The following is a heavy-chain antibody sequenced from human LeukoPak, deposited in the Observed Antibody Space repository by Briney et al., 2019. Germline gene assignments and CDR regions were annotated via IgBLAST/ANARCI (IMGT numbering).Heavy chain of an antibody. Sequence: QPGGSLRLSCAASGFTFSSYGMHWVRQAPGKGLEWVAVIWYDGSNKYYADSVKGRFTISRDNSKNTLYLQMNSLRAEDTAVYYCAKPVTYGSGSFDYWGQGTLVTVSS. CDR1: GFTFSSYG. CDR2: IWYDGSNK. V-gene: IGHV3-33*06. D-gene: IGHD3-10*01. J-gene: IGHJ4*02. CDR3: AKPVTYGSGSFDY.